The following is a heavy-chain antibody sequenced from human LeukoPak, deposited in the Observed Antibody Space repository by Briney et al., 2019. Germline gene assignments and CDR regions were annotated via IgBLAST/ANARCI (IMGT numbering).Heavy chain of an antibody. CDR3: ARSVAGHFDY. Sequence: GGSLRLSCAGSGFTFNIFGMNWVRQAPGKGLEWVSYISSDANTIYYADFVKGRFTISRDNAKNSLYLHMDSLRVEDTAVYYCARSVAGHFDYWGQGTPVTVST. J-gene: IGHJ4*02. V-gene: IGHV3-48*04. CDR1: GFTFNIFG. D-gene: IGHD6-19*01. CDR2: ISSDANTI.